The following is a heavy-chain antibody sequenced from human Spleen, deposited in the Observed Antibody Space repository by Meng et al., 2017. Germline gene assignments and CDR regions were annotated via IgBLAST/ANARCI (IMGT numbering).Heavy chain of an antibody. Sequence: QNTLKESGPTLVKPTQTLTLTCTFAGYSLTTSGGGVGWIRQPPGKSLEWLDLNYGDDDERYSPSLKSRLTITKDTSKNQVVLTMTNMDPVDTATYYCAHRGYNYGYGGYWGQGTLVTVSS. V-gene: IGHV2-5*02. D-gene: IGHD5-18*01. CDR3: AHRGYNYGYGGY. J-gene: IGHJ4*02. CDR2: NYGDDDE. CDR1: GYSLTTSGGG.